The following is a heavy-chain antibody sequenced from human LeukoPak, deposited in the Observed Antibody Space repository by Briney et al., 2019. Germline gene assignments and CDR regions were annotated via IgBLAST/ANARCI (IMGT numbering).Heavy chain of an antibody. CDR2: INHSGST. CDR3: ATYHYDSSGYSFFDY. Sequence: SETLSLTCAVYGASFSGYYWSWIRQPPGKGLEWIGEINHSGSTNYNPSLKSRVTISVDTSKNQFSLKLSSVTAADTAVYYCATYHYDSSGYSFFDYWGQGTLVTVSS. J-gene: IGHJ4*02. CDR1: GASFSGYY. D-gene: IGHD3-22*01. V-gene: IGHV4-34*01.